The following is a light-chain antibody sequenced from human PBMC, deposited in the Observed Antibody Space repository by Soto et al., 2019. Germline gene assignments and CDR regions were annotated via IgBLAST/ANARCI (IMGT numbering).Light chain of an antibody. CDR3: QQHAHWPLT. Sequence: EIVLTQSPATLSLSPGERATLSCRASQRVGNNLAWYQQKPGQAPGLLIYEASTRATGIPARFSGSGSGTDFTLTISSLEPEDFAVYYCQQHAHWPLTFGGGX. J-gene: IGKJ4*01. CDR1: QRVGNN. CDR2: EAS. V-gene: IGKV3-11*01.